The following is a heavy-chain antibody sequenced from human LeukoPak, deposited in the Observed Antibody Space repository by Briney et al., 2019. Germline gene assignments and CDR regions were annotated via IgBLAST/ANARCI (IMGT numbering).Heavy chain of an antibody. CDR3: ARDSSGMTTLQQIDY. Sequence: PGGSLRLSCAASGFTFDDYAMHWVRQAPGKGLEWVSLISWDGGSTYYADSVKGRFTISRDNAKNSLYLQMNSLRAEDTAVYYCARDSSGMTTLQQIDYWGQGTLVTVSS. V-gene: IGHV3-43D*03. D-gene: IGHD4-17*01. CDR1: GFTFDDYA. CDR2: ISWDGGST. J-gene: IGHJ4*02.